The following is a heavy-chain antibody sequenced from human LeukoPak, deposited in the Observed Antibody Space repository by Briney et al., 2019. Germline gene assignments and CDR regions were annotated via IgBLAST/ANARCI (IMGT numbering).Heavy chain of an antibody. V-gene: IGHV3-30*18. Sequence: GGSLRLSCAASGFTFSRYGMHWVRQAPGKGLEWVAVISYDGGNKFYADTMKGRFTISRDNSKTPVYLKMNCLRAEDTVVYSCAKVCSSGGWVYYYYYGMDVWGQGTTVTVSS. J-gene: IGHJ6*02. CDR1: GFTFSRYG. CDR3: AKVCSSGGWVYYYYYGMDV. CDR2: ISYDGGNK. D-gene: IGHD2-2*01.